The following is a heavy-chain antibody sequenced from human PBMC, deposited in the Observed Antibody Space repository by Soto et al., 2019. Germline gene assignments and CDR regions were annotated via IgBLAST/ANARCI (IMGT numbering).Heavy chain of an antibody. CDR3: AKNSRHIVVLTTFLDS. D-gene: IGHD2-21*02. J-gene: IGHJ5*01. CDR1: GFSFNSYG. CDR2: ISYDGSRT. V-gene: IGHV3-30*18. Sequence: QAQLVASGGGVVQPGGSLRLSCAASGFSFNSYGMHWVRQAPGKGLEWVAFISYDGSRTYYADSVKGRFTISRDGSTKPLFLEMNSLRNEDSGVYYCAKNSRHIVVLTTFLDSWGQGDLVTVSS.